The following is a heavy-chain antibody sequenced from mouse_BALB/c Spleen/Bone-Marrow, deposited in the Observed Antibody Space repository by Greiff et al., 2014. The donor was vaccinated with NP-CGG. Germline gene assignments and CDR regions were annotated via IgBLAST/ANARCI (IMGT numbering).Heavy chain of an antibody. CDR1: GFTFSSFG. Sequence: EVKLMESGGGLVQPGGSRKLSCAASGFTFSSFGMHWVRQAPEKGLEWVAYISSGSSTIYYADTVKGRFTISRDNPKNTLFLQMTSLRSEDTAMYYCARYGYYGAMDYWGQGTSVTVSS. CDR2: ISSGSSTI. V-gene: IGHV5-17*02. D-gene: IGHD2-3*01. CDR3: ARYGYYGAMDY. J-gene: IGHJ4*01.